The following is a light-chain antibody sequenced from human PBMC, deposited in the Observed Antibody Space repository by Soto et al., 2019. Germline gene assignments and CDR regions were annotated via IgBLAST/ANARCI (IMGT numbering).Light chain of an antibody. CDR1: QSVSSSY. J-gene: IGKJ2*01. CDR3: QQYASSSYT. V-gene: IGKV3-20*01. CDR2: GAS. Sequence: EIVLTQSPGPLSLSPGERATLSCRASQSVSSSYLAWYQQKPGQAPRLLIYGASIRATGIPDRFSGSGSGTEFTLTISRLEPEGVAVYYCQQYASSSYTFGQGTKLEIK.